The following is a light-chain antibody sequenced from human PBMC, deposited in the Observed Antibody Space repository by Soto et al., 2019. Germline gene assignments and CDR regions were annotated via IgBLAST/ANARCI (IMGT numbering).Light chain of an antibody. J-gene: IGKJ4*01. Sequence: DIQMTQSPSSLSASVGDRVTITCQASQDISNYLNWYQQKPGKAPKLLIYDASNVETGVPSRFSGSGSGTDFTFTISSLQPEEIATYYCQQYDNLPLTVGGGTKVEIK. CDR3: QQYDNLPLT. CDR1: QDISNY. V-gene: IGKV1-33*01. CDR2: DAS.